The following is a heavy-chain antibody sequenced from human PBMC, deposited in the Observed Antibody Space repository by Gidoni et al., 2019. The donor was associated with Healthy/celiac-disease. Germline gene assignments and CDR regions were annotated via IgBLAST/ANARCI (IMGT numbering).Heavy chain of an antibody. V-gene: IGHV3-30*18. Sequence: SGFTFSSYGMHWVRQAPGKGLEWVAVISYDGSNKNYADSVKGRFTISRDNSKNTLYLQMNSLRAEDTAVYYCANADRIPYGSGSWYYYDYGMDVWGQGTTVTVSS. D-gene: IGHD3-10*01. CDR2: ISYDGSNK. CDR3: ANADRIPYGSGSWYYYDYGMDV. J-gene: IGHJ6*02. CDR1: GFTFSSYG.